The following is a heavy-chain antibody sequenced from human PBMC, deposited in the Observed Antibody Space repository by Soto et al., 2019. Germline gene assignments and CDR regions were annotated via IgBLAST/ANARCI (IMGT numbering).Heavy chain of an antibody. V-gene: IGHV4-31*03. CDR2: VYYTGST. Sequence: SETLSPTSSDSGASTRRGGYYWSWLRQSPGTGLERIGHVYYTGSTFSSPSPKSRLTISLDTSKNQFSLDLRALTAADTAMNYCARIELASIKWGRGTLVTVSP. J-gene: IGHJ4*02. CDR3: ARIELASIK. D-gene: IGHD6-13*01. CDR1: GASTRRGGYY.